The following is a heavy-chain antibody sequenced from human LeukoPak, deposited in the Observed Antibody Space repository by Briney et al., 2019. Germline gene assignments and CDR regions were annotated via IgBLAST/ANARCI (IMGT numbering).Heavy chain of an antibody. J-gene: IGHJ3*02. Sequence: ASVKVSCKASGYTFTSYGISWVRQAPGQGLEWMGWISAYNGNTNYAQKLQGRVTMTTDTSTSTAYMELRSLRSGDTAVYYCARVLAGGSLDAFDIWGQGTMVTVSS. CDR2: ISAYNGNT. D-gene: IGHD3-16*01. V-gene: IGHV1-18*01. CDR1: GYTFTSYG. CDR3: ARVLAGGSLDAFDI.